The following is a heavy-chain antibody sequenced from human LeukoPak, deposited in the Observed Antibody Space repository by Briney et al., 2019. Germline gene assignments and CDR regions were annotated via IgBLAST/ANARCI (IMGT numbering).Heavy chain of an antibody. V-gene: IGHV4-39*07. CDR2: TYYSGST. J-gene: IGHJ5*02. CDR1: RVSISSRRYY. Sequence: LSETLSLTCTLSRVSISSRRYYWAWFRQPPGRGLGGIGSTYYSGSTYYNPSFKIRVTISVDTSKNPSSLKLSSVPAADTAVYNCASGGYCGSTSCYPTCFDPWGQGTLVTVSS. D-gene: IGHD2-2*01. CDR3: ASGGYCGSTSCYPTCFDP.